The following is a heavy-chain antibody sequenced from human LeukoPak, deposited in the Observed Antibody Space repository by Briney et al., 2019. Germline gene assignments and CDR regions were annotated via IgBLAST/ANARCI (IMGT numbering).Heavy chain of an antibody. CDR3: ARDSGTWTNYFDY. Sequence: SSETLSLTCAVYGGSFSGYYWSWIRQPPGKGLEWIGEINHSGSTNYNPSLKSRVTISVDTSKNQFSLKLSSVTAADTAVYYCARDSGTWTNYFDYWGQGTLVTVSS. D-gene: IGHD1-1*01. V-gene: IGHV4-34*01. CDR2: INHSGST. CDR1: GGSFSGYY. J-gene: IGHJ4*02.